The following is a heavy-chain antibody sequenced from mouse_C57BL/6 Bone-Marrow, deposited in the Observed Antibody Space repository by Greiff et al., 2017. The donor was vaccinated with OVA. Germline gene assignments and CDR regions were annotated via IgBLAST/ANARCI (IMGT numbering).Heavy chain of an antibody. V-gene: IGHV1-5*01. J-gene: IGHJ4*01. CDR3: TRISRIVDG. CDR2: IYPGNSDT. CDR1: GYTFTSYW. Sequence: EVQLQQSGTVLVRPGASVKMSCTTSGYTFTSYWMHWVKQRPGQGLEWIGAIYPGNSDTSYNQKFKGQDKLTAVTSASTAYMEVSSLTNEGSAVYYCTRISRIVDGWGQGTSVTVST.